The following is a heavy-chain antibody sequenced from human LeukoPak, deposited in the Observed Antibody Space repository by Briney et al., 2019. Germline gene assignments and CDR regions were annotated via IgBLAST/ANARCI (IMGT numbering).Heavy chain of an antibody. D-gene: IGHD4-23*01. V-gene: IGHV4-39*07. CDR3: ARERSSSGGHNWFDS. CDR1: GGYIITSGHY. Sequence: PSETLSLTCTVSGGYIITSGHYWGWIRQPPGKGLEWIGGVYYTGVTSTNPFFRSRMSISVDTSKNQFSLNLTSVTAADAAVYYCARERSSSGGHNWFDSWGQGTLVTVSS. J-gene: IGHJ5*01. CDR2: VYYTGVT.